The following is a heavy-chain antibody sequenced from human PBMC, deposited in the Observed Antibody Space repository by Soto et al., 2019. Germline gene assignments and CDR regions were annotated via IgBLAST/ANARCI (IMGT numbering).Heavy chain of an antibody. CDR1: GGSISSGGYY. CDR3: AREAAGILNWFDP. J-gene: IGHJ5*02. V-gene: IGHV4-31*03. CDR2: IYYGGST. D-gene: IGHD6-25*01. Sequence: QVQLQESGPGLVKPSQTLSLTCTVSGGSISSGGYYWSWIRQHPGKGLEWIGYIYYGGSTYYNPSLKRRVTISVDTSKNQFSLKLSSVTAADTAVYYCAREAAGILNWFDPWGQGTLFTVSS.